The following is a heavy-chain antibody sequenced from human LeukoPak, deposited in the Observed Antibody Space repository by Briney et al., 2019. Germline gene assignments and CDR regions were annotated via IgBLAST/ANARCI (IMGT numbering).Heavy chain of an antibody. Sequence: SETLSLTCTVSRGSISSYYWSWIRQPPGKGLEWIGYIYYSGSTNYNPSLKSRVTISVDTSKNQFSLKLSSVTAADTAVYYCARLGSSGCLRVHYFDYWGQGTLVSVSS. D-gene: IGHD6-19*01. V-gene: IGHV4-59*08. J-gene: IGHJ4*02. CDR2: IYYSGST. CDR1: RGSISSYY. CDR3: ARLGSSGCLRVHYFDY.